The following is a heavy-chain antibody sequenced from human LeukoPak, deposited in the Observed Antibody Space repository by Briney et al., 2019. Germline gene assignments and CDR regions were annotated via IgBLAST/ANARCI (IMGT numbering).Heavy chain of an antibody. J-gene: IGHJ4*02. V-gene: IGHV3-48*01. CDR3: AKDRRNWGSRVDY. D-gene: IGHD7-27*01. CDR2: ISSSSSTI. Sequence: PGGSLRLSCAASGFTFSSYSMNWVRQAPGKGLEWVSYISSSSSTIYYADSVKGRFTISRDNSKNTLYLQINSLRAEDTAIYYCAKDRRNWGSRVDYWGQGTLVTVSS. CDR1: GFTFSSYS.